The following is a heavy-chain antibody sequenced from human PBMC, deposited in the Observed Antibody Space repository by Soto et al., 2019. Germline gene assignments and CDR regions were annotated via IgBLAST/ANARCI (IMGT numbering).Heavy chain of an antibody. CDR3: AKDSGYYDSSGYLPD. J-gene: IGHJ4*02. CDR2: ISWDGGST. CDR1: GFTFDDYT. D-gene: IGHD3-22*01. Sequence: PGGSLRLSCAVSGFTFDDYTMHWVRQAPGKGLEWVSLISWDGGSTYYADSVKGRFTTSRDNSKNSLYLQMNSLRTEDTALYYCAKDSGYYDSSGYLPDWGQGTLVTVSS. V-gene: IGHV3-43*01.